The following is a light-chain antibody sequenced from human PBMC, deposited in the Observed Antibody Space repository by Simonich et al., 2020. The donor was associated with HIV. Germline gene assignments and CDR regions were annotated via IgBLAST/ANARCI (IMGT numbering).Light chain of an antibody. J-gene: IGKJ3*01. CDR1: QSVSSN. V-gene: IGKV3-15*01. CDR2: GAS. Sequence: EIVMTQSPATLSVSPGERATLSCRASQSVSSNLAWYQQKPGQAPRLLIYGASTRATGTPARFRGSGSGTDFTLTISSMQSEDFAVYYCQQYGSSGFTFGPGTKVDIK. CDR3: QQYGSSGFT.